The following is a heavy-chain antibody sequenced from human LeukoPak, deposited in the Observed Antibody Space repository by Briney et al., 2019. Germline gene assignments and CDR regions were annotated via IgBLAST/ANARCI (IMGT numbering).Heavy chain of an antibody. Sequence: SETLSLTCTVSGGSISSGDYYWSWIRQPPGKGLEWIGYIYYSGSTYYNPSLKSRVTISVDTSKNQFSLKLSSVTAADTAVYYCARGSDCSSTSCLTDAFDIWGLGTMVTVSS. V-gene: IGHV4-30-4*01. CDR1: GGSISSGDYY. D-gene: IGHD2-2*01. J-gene: IGHJ3*02. CDR3: ARGSDCSSTSCLTDAFDI. CDR2: IYYSGST.